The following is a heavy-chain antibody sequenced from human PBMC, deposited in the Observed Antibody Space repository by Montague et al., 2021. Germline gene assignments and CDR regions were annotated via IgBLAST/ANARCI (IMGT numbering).Heavy chain of an antibody. Sequence: SETLSLTCTVSGGSISNSGYYWDWNRQPPGKGLEWIGYIYYSGSTYYNPSLQSRVTISVDTSKNQSSLRLTSVTAADTAVYYCARRSSWRGRGWFDSWGRGTLVTVSS. CDR3: ARRSSWRGRGWFDS. J-gene: IGHJ5*01. CDR2: IYYSGST. V-gene: IGHV4-39*01. D-gene: IGHD6-13*01. CDR1: GGSISNSGYY.